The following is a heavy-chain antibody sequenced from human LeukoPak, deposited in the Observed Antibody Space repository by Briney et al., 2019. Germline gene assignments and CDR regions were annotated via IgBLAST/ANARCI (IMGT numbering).Heavy chain of an antibody. Sequence: AGGSLRLSCAASGFTASSNYMSWVRQAPGKGLEWVSVIYSGGSTYYADSVKGRFTISRDNSKNTLYLQMNSLRAEDTAVYYCALSAPDYYFDYWGQGTLVTVSS. V-gene: IGHV3-66*02. J-gene: IGHJ4*02. CDR2: IYSGGST. D-gene: IGHD6-25*01. CDR3: ALSAPDYYFDY. CDR1: GFTASSNY.